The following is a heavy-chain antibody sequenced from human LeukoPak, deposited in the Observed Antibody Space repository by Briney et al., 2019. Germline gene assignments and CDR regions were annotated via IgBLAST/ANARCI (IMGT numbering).Heavy chain of an antibody. D-gene: IGHD6-13*01. CDR1: GLTFSSFG. CDR2: ISYDGINK. CDR3: AKDMDVEAAGFSFDY. V-gene: IGHV3-30*18. Sequence: HPGRSLRLSCAASGLTFSSFGMHRVRQAPGKGLEWVSIISYDGINKYFSDSVKGRFTISRDNSKNTLYLQMNSLRREDTAVYYCAKDMDVEAAGFSFDYWGQGTLVTVSS. J-gene: IGHJ4*02.